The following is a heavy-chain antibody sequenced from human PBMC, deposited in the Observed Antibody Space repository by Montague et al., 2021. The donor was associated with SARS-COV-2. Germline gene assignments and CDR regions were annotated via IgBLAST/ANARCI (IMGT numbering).Heavy chain of an antibody. CDR3: ARGAPTITMIVVVFTGAGWYFDL. Sequence: SETLSLTCAVHGGSFSGYYWSWIRQPPGQGLEWIGEINHSGSTNYNPSLKSRVSISVDTSKNQFSLKLSPVTAADTAVYYCARGAPTITMIVVVFTGAGWYFDLWGRGTLVTVSS. CDR1: GGSFSGYY. D-gene: IGHD3-22*01. CDR2: INHSGST. V-gene: IGHV4-34*01. J-gene: IGHJ2*01.